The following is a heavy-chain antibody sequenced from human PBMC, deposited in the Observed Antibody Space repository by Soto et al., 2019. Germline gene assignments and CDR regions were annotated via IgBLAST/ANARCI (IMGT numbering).Heavy chain of an antibody. V-gene: IGHV4-31*03. J-gene: IGHJ5*01. CDR3: ARVFSVVMPAALTGGWFDS. CDR2: ISYAGKT. CDR1: GGSVTNVGYY. Sequence: SETLSLTCSVSGGSVTNVGYYWAWIRQHPGKGLEWIGSISYAGKTYYNPSLRSRTSIGTSHNQFSLSLTSVTAADTAVYYCARVFSVVMPAALTGGWFDSWGQGTLVTVSS. D-gene: IGHD2-2*01.